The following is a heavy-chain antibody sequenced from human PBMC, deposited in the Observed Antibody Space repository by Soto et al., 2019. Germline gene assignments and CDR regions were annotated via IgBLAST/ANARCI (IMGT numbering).Heavy chain of an antibody. Sequence: QVQLVQSGAEVKKPGSSVKVSCKASGGTFSSYAISWVRQAPGQGLEWMGGIIPIFGTANYAQKFQGRVTITADKSTSTAYMELSSLRSEDTAVYYCARDLNCTNGVCYHYYGMDVWGQGTTVTVSS. V-gene: IGHV1-69*06. CDR1: GGTFSSYA. CDR2: IIPIFGTA. D-gene: IGHD2-8*01. J-gene: IGHJ6*02. CDR3: ARDLNCTNGVCYHYYGMDV.